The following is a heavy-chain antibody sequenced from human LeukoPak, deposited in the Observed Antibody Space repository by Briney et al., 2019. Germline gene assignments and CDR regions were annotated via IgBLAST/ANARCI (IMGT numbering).Heavy chain of an antibody. D-gene: IGHD6-19*01. V-gene: IGHV3-66*02. CDR3: ARDKLGSGYSSDFDY. CDR2: IYTGGTT. J-gene: IGHJ4*02. Sequence: GGSLRLSCAASGFSVSSNYMNWVRQAPGEGLEWVSAIYTGGTTYYADSVKGRFTISRDNSKNTLYLQMNSLRAEDTAVYYCARDKLGSGYSSDFDYWGQGTLVTVSS. CDR1: GFSVSSNY.